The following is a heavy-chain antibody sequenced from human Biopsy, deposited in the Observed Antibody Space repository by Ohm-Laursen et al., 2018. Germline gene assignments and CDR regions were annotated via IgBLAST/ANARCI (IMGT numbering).Heavy chain of an antibody. CDR2: VYYTGHT. D-gene: IGHD5-18*01. V-gene: IGHV4-59*01. CDR1: GDSISSYY. CDR3: ARGYAGLYEAFDF. Sequence: SETLSLTCTVSGDSISSYYWSWIRQPPGKGLQWIGYVYYTGHTNYNPSLKSRATISADKSTNQFSLKLRSVTAADTAVYYCARGYAGLYEAFDFWGQGTVVTVAS. J-gene: IGHJ3*01.